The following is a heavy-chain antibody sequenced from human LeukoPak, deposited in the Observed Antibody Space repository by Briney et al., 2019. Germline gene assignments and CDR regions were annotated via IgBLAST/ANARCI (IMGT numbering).Heavy chain of an antibody. CDR3: AREAVVPYYFDY. J-gene: IGHJ4*02. Sequence: SETLSLTCTVSGGSISSYYWSWIRQPPGKGLEWIGYIYYSGSTNYNPSLKSRVTISVDTSKNQFSLKPSSVTAADTAVYYCAREAVVPYYFDYWGQGTLVPVSS. CDR2: IYYSGST. V-gene: IGHV4-59*12. CDR1: GGSISSYY. D-gene: IGHD4-23*01.